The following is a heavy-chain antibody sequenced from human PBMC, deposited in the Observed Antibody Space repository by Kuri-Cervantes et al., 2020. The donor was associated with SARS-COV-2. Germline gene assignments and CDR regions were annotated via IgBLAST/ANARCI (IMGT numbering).Heavy chain of an antibody. D-gene: IGHD3-3*01. V-gene: IGHV4-39*01. CDR1: GGSISSSSYY. CDR3: ARQMMSSITIFGVVITRNWFDP. Sequence: ESLKISCTVSGGSISSSSYYWGWIRQPPGKGLEWIGSIYYSGSTYYNPSLKSRVTISVDTSKNQFSLKLSSVTAADTAVYYCARQMMSSITIFGVVITRNWFDPWGQGTRVTGAS. J-gene: IGHJ5*02. CDR2: IYYSGST.